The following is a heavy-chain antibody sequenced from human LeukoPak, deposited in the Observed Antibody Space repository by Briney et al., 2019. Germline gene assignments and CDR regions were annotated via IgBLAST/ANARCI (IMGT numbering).Heavy chain of an antibody. CDR3: AREGGVQGRGYDFDY. J-gene: IGHJ4*02. Sequence: SPTLFLSDAGYGGSVSGYFWSCIGQSTGKGLQWNGDINHSGSTNYNPSLKSRVTISVDTSKNQLSLKLSSVTAADTAVYYCAREGGVQGRGYDFDYWGQGTLVTVSS. V-gene: IGHV4-34*01. CDR1: GGSVSGYF. CDR2: INHSGST. D-gene: IGHD5-12*01.